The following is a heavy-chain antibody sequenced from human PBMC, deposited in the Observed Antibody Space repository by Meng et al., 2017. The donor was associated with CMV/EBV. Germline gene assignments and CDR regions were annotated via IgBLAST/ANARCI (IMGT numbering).Heavy chain of an antibody. V-gene: IGHV5-51*01. D-gene: IGHD2-2*01. CDR2: IYPGDSDT. Sequence: GESLKISCKGSGYSFTSYWIGWVRQMPGKGLEWMGIIYPGDSDTRYSPSFQGQVTISADKYISTAYLQWSSLKASDTAMYYCARRQLLLRGGFDYWGQGTLVTVSS. CDR1: GYSFTSYW. CDR3: ARRQLLLRGGFDY. J-gene: IGHJ4*02.